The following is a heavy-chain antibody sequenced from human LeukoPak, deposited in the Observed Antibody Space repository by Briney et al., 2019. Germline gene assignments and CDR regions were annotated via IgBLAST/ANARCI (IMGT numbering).Heavy chain of an antibody. CDR1: GFTFSSYS. J-gene: IGHJ6*03. Sequence: PGGSLRLSCAASGFTFSSYSMNWVRQAPGKGLEWVSHISSSGDSTYYADSVKGRFTISRDNSKSTLYLQMNSLRAEDTAVYYCAKIPRGGYMDVWGKGTTVTVSS. CDR3: AKIPRGGYMDV. V-gene: IGHV3-23*01. D-gene: IGHD2-15*01. CDR2: ISSSGDST.